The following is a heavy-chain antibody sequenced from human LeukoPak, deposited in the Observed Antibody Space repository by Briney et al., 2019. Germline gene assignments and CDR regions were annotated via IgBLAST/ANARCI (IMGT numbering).Heavy chain of an antibody. CDR2: ICSTGSTI. V-gene: IGHV3-11*01. Sequence: PGGSLRLSCAASGFTFSDFYVSWIRQPPGKGLEWLSHICSTGSTIYYADSVKGRFITSRDNGRNSVYLEMNNLRVEDTAVYYCARARGPGNRGYENGFAYWGQGSLVTVSS. D-gene: IGHD5-12*01. CDR1: GFTFSDFY. J-gene: IGHJ4*02. CDR3: ARARGPGNRGYENGFAY.